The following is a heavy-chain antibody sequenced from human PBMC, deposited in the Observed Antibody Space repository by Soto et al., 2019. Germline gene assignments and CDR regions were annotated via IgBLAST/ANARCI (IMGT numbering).Heavy chain of an antibody. D-gene: IGHD2-21*01. CDR2: INAGNGNT. V-gene: IGHV1-3*01. CDR3: ARGHHISEAPDY. J-gene: IGHJ4*02. Sequence: QVQLVQSGAEVKKPGASVKVSCKASGYTFTSYAMHWVRQAPVQRLEWMGWINAGNGNTKYSQKFQGRVTITRETSASTDYMEPSSQRSEDKAVYYCARGHHISEAPDYWGQGTLVTVSS. CDR1: GYTFTSYA.